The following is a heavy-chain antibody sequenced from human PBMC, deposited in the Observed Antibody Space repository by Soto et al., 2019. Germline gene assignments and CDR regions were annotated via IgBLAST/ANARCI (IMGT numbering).Heavy chain of an antibody. CDR1: GYTFTGYY. Sequence: ASVKVSCKASGYTFTGYYMHWVRQAPGQGLEWMGWINPNSGGTNYAQKFQGWVTMTRDTSISTAYMELSRLRSDDTAVYYCARDFGSTTISSGFFDYWGQGTLVTVSS. D-gene: IGHD6-19*01. CDR3: ARDFGSTTISSGFFDY. J-gene: IGHJ4*02. CDR2: INPNSGGT. V-gene: IGHV1-2*04.